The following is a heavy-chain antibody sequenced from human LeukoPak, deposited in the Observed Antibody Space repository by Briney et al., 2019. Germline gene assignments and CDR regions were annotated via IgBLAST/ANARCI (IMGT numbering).Heavy chain of an antibody. CDR2: IWYDGSNK. V-gene: IGHV3-33*06. Sequence: GGSPRLSCAASGFTFSSYSMNWVRQAPGKGLEWVAVIWYDGSNKYYADSVKGRFTISRDNSKNTLYLQMNSLRAEDTAVYYCAKDGEDVCSSTSCKSRAYYYYYYMDVWGKGTTVTVSS. CDR1: GFTFSSYS. J-gene: IGHJ6*03. D-gene: IGHD2-2*01. CDR3: AKDGEDVCSSTSCKSRAYYYYYYMDV.